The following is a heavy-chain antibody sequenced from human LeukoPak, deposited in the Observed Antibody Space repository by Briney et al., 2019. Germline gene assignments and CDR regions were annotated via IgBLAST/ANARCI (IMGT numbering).Heavy chain of an antibody. V-gene: IGHV3-30*14. CDR3: ARGDDSGYYDYFDY. CDR1: GFTFSRYA. CDR2: ISYDANIGSNK. D-gene: IGHD3-22*01. J-gene: IGHJ4*02. Sequence: GSLRLSCATSGFTFSRYAMHWVRQAPGKGLEWVALISYDANIGSNKYYADSVKGRFTISRDFSKNTVFLHMNSLRAEDTAMYYCARGDDSGYYDYFDYWGQGALVTVSS.